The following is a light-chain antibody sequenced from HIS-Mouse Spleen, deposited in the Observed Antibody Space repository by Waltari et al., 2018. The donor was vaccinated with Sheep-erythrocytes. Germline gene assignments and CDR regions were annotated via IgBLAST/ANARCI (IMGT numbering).Light chain of an antibody. CDR1: SSDVGGYNH. CDR3: CSYAGSYNHV. J-gene: IGLJ1*01. CDR2: DVS. Sequence: QSALTQPRSVAGSPGQAVTISCTGTSSDVGGYNHVPWYQQHPGKAPKLMIYDVSKRPSGVPDRFSGSKSDNTASLTISGLQAEDEADYYCCSYAGSYNHVFATGTKVTVL. V-gene: IGLV2-11*01.